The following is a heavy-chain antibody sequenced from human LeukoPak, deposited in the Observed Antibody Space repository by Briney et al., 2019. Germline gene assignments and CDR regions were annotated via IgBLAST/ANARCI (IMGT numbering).Heavy chain of an antibody. CDR3: TRNVDTASFDY. Sequence: GGSLRLSCAASGFTFDDYAMHWVRQAPGKGLEWVSGISWNSGSIGYADSVKGRFTISRDNAKNSLYLQMNSLKTEDTAVYYCTRNVDTASFDYWGQGTLVTVSS. CDR1: GFTFDDYA. CDR2: ISWNSGSI. J-gene: IGHJ4*02. V-gene: IGHV3-9*01. D-gene: IGHD5-18*01.